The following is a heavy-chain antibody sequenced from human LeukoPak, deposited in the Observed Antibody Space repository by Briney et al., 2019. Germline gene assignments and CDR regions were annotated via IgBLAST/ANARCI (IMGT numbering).Heavy chain of an antibody. V-gene: IGHV1-2*02. D-gene: IGHD3-10*01. CDR1: GYTFTGYY. CDR3: ARGWSYYGSGSYYIDPHFDY. J-gene: IGHJ4*02. CDR2: INPNSGGT. Sequence: ASVKVSCKASGYTFTGYYMHWVRQAPGQGLEGMGWINPNSGGTNYAQKFQGRVTMTRDTSISTAYMELSRLRSDDTAVYYCARGWSYYGSGSYYIDPHFDYWGQGTLVTVSS.